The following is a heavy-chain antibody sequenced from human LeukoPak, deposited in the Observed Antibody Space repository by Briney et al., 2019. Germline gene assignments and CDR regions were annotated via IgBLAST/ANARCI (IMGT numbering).Heavy chain of an antibody. V-gene: IGHV4-30-4*01. CDR2: IYYSGST. CDR3: ARGGIALVAHPIDY. D-gene: IGHD2-15*01. CDR1: GGSISSGDYY. Sequence: PSETLSLTCTVSGGSISSGDYYWSWIRQPPGKGLEWIGYIYYSGSTYYNPSLKSRVTISVDTSKNQFSLKLSSVTAADTAVYYCARGGIALVAHPIDYWGQGTLVTVSS. J-gene: IGHJ4*02.